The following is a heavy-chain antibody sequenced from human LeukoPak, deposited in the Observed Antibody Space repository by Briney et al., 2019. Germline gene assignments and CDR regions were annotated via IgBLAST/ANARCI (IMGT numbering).Heavy chain of an antibody. CDR2: IYYSGST. CDR1: GGSISSYY. D-gene: IGHD2-15*01. CDR3: ARGYCNGATCYGFDY. V-gene: IGHV4-59*01. Sequence: SETLSLTCTVSGGSISSYYWSWIRQPPGKGLEWIGYIYYSGSTNYNPSLKSRVTISVDTSKNQFSLKLSSVTAADTAVYYCARGYCNGATCYGFDYWGQGTLVTVSS. J-gene: IGHJ4*02.